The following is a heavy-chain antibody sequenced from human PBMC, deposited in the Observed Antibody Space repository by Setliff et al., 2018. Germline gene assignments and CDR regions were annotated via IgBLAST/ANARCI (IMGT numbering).Heavy chain of an antibody. CDR2: ISPYNGQT. CDR3: AKCSSWHGHYPHFNY. CDR1: GYTFTYFG. Sequence: GASVKVSCKASGYTFTYFGLSWVRQAPGQGLEWMGWISPYNGQTTYAQRFQGRFTLSRDNSNHILYLQMNSLRAEDTAVYYCAKCSSWHGHYPHFNYWGQGTLVTVSS. V-gene: IGHV1-18*01. J-gene: IGHJ4*02. D-gene: IGHD4-17*01.